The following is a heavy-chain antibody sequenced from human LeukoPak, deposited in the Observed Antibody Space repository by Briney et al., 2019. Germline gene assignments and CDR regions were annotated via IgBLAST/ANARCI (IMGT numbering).Heavy chain of an antibody. CDR2: IKQDGSEK. CDR1: GFTFSSYW. J-gene: IGHJ4*02. V-gene: IGHV3-7*01. CDR3: ARGPPPRAPKPIDY. Sequence: GGSLRLSCAASGFTFSSYWMSWVRQAPGKGLEWVANIKQDGSEKYYVDSVKGRFTISRDNAKNSLYLQVNSLRAEDTAVYYCARGPPPRAPKPIDYWGQGTLVTVSS. D-gene: IGHD1-26*01.